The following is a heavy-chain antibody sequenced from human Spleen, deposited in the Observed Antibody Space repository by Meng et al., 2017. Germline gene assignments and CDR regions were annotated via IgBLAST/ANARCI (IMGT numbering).Heavy chain of an antibody. V-gene: IGHV1-2*02. CDR1: GYTFTGYY. CDR3: ARDEDISAAGKLFGDY. CDR2: INPNSGGT. J-gene: IGHJ4*02. Sequence: QVLLVQSGAEVKKPGASVMVSCKASGYTFTGYYIHWVRQAPGQGLEWMGWINPNSGGTNYAQKFQGRVTMTRDTSISTAYMELSRLRSDDTAMYYCARDEDISAAGKLFGDYWGQGTLVTVSS. D-gene: IGHD6-25*01.